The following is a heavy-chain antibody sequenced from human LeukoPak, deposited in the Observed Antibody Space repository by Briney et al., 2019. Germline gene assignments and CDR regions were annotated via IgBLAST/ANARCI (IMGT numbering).Heavy chain of an antibody. V-gene: IGHV3-73*01. CDR1: GFTFSDST. Sequence: GGSLKLSCAASGFTFSDSTMQWVRQASGKGLEWVGRIRSKANSYATAYAASVKGRFTISRDDSKNTAYLQMVSLKTEDTAVYYCTSIPPGATYYYYMDVWGKGTTVTVSS. CDR2: IRSKANSYAT. D-gene: IGHD1-14*01. J-gene: IGHJ6*03. CDR3: TSIPPGATYYYYMDV.